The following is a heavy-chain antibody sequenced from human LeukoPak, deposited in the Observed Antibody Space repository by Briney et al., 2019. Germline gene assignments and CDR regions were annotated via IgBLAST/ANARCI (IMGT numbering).Heavy chain of an antibody. CDR1: GESFSGDY. D-gene: IGHD1-7*01. V-gene: IGHV4-34*01. CDR3: ARQLSITGTTGYYFMDV. CDR2: IYHSGDT. J-gene: IGHJ6*03. Sequence: SETLSLTCAVYGESFSGDYWSWIRQPPGKGLEWIGEIYHSGDTNYNPSLKSRVTISADTSKNQFSLKLSSVTAADTAVYYCARQLSITGTTGYYFMDVWGKGTTVTVSS.